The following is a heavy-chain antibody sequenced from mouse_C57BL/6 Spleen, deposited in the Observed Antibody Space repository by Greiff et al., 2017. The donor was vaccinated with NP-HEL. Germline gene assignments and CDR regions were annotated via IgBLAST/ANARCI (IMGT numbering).Heavy chain of an antibody. Sequence: DVKLVESGPELVKPGASVKIPCKASGYTFTDYNMDWVKQSHGKSLEWIGDINPNNGGTIYNQKFKGKATLTVDKSSSTAYMELRSLTSEDTAVYYCARSSYYGSSYNWYFEVWGTGTTVTVSS. D-gene: IGHD1-1*01. V-gene: IGHV1-18*01. J-gene: IGHJ1*03. CDR2: INPNNGGT. CDR3: ARSSYYGSSYNWYFEV. CDR1: GYTFTDYN.